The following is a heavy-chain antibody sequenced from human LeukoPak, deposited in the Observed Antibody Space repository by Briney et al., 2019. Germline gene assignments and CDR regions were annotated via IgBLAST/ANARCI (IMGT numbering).Heavy chain of an antibody. V-gene: IGHV3-23*01. CDR1: GFTFNNYA. J-gene: IGHJ4*02. CDR3: AKGVYSVFPDSRVLDY. D-gene: IGHD5/OR15-5a*01. Sequence: GGSLRLSCAASGFTFNNYAMNWVRQAPGKGLEWVSIISGSGDSTYYANSVKGRFTISRDNPKNTLYLQMSSLSAEDTAVYYCAKGVYSVFPDSRVLDYWGQGTLVTVSS. CDR2: ISGSGDST.